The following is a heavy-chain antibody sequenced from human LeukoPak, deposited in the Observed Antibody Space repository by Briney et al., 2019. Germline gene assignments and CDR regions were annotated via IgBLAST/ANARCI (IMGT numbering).Heavy chain of an antibody. CDR2: ISSSGSTI. CDR3: ARDSQPSSHHYYDSSGYPYYYYYIDV. J-gene: IGHJ6*03. Sequence: GGSLRLSCAASGFTFSSYEMNWVRQAPGKGLEWVSYISSSGSTIYYADSVKGRFTISRDNAKNSLYLQMSSLRAEDTAVYYCARDSQPSSHHYYDSSGYPYYYYYIDVWGKGTTVTVSS. V-gene: IGHV3-48*03. CDR1: GFTFSSYE. D-gene: IGHD3-22*01.